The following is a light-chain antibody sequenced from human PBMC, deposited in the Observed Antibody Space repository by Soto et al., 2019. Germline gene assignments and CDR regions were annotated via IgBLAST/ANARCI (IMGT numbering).Light chain of an antibody. CDR3: QPYNSVAWT. J-gene: IGKJ1*01. CDR1: QTIHRW. Sequence: QMTQSPFTLSASVGDRVTITCRASQTIHRWLAWYQQRPGQAPKLLIYDASNLGAGVPSRFSGSGSGTQLTLNISILQHDDFATYYCQPYNSVAWTFGHGTTVEIK. CDR2: DAS. V-gene: IGKV1-5*01.